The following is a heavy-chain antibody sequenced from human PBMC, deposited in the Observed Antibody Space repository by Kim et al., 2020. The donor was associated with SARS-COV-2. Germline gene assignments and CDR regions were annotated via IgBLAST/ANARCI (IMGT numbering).Heavy chain of an antibody. CDR3: AKDILVATMNY. D-gene: IGHD3-22*01. J-gene: IGHJ4*02. Sequence: ADSVRGRFTISRDNSINTLYLHRNSVRSEDTAVNYCAKDILVATMNYWGQGTAVVVSS. V-gene: IGHV3-30*02.